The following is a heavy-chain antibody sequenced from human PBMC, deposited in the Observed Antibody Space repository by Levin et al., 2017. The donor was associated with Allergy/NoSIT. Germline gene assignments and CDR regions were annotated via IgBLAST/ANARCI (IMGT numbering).Heavy chain of an antibody. CDR3: ARAQTDSSGYYDNWFDP. CDR2: INPNSGGT. V-gene: IGHV1-2*02. CDR1: GYTFTGYY. D-gene: IGHD3-22*01. J-gene: IGHJ5*02. Sequence: GESLKISCKASGYTFTGYYMHWVRQAPGQGLEWMGWINPNSGGTNYAQKFQGRVTMTRDTSISTAYMELSRLRSDDTAVYYCARAQTDSSGYYDNWFDPWGQGTLVTVSS.